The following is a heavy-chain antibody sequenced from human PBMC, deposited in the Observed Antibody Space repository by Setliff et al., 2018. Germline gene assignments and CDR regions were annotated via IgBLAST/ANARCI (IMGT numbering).Heavy chain of an antibody. J-gene: IGHJ4*02. CDR3: ARRGSTGYYGYSFDF. Sequence: SETLSLTCTVSGDSISRSTYYWGWIRQSPGKGLDWIGTVDHSGNTFYNPSLKSRVTISVDTSKNQLSLELASVTAADTAVYYCARRGSTGYYGYSFDFWGQGTLVTVSS. CDR2: VDHSGNT. D-gene: IGHD3-22*01. CDR1: GDSISRSTYY. V-gene: IGHV4-39*01.